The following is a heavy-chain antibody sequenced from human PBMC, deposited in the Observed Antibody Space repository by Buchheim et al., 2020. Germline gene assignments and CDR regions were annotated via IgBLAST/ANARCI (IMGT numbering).Heavy chain of an antibody. CDR2: IKNDGSST. J-gene: IGHJ4*02. D-gene: IGHD3-10*01. V-gene: IGHV3-74*01. CDR3: ARGGRYGSGSFYFDN. Sequence: EVQLVESGGGLIQPGGSLRLSCAASGFTFSSYWMHWVRQAPGKGLVWVSRIKNDGSSTNYADSVKGRLTISRDTAKNTLYLQINSLRDEDTAVYYCARGGRYGSGSFYFDNWGQGTL. CDR1: GFTFSSYW.